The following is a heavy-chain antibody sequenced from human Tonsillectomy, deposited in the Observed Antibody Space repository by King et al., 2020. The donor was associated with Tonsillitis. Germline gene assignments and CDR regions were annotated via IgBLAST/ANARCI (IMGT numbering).Heavy chain of an antibody. V-gene: IGHV1-69*01. CDR1: GGSFSIFV. CDR3: ARERLVDTARNGYGMDV. Sequence: QLVQSGAEVRKPGSSVKVSCKASGGSFSIFVISWVRQAPGQGLEWMGGIIPIFDTTNYAQKFQGRVTITADESTRTAYMELSSLRPEDTAGEYCARERLVDTARNGYGMDVGGQGTRVTV. CDR2: IIPIFDTT. J-gene: IGHJ6*01. D-gene: IGHD2-2*01.